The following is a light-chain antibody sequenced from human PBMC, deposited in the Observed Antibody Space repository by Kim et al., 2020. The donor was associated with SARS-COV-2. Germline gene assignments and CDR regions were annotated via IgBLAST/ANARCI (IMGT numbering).Light chain of an antibody. CDR2: LGS. V-gene: IGKV2-28*01. CDR3: MQGTHSPYT. J-gene: IGKJ2*01. Sequence: DIVMTQSPLSLPVTPGEPASISCRSSQSLLHSNGYNYLDWYLQKPGQSPQLLIYLGSNRASGVPDRFSGSGSGTDFTLKISRVEAEDVGVYYCMQGTHSPYTFGQGTKLEI. CDR1: QSLLHSNGYNY.